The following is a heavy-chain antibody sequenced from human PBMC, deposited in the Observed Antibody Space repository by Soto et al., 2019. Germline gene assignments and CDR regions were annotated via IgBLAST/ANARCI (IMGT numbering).Heavy chain of an antibody. D-gene: IGHD1-1*01. V-gene: IGHV3-53*01. Sequence: GGSLRLSCAAFGLTVSGKKYVAWVRQAPGKGLEWVSALYDVDGSFYADSVKGRFTTSSDSSKTTVYLQMNGLRPDDTAVYYCATWHEREHAYDVWGQGTTVTVSS. CDR1: GLTVSGKKY. CDR2: LYDVDGS. J-gene: IGHJ3*01. CDR3: ATWHEREHAYDV.